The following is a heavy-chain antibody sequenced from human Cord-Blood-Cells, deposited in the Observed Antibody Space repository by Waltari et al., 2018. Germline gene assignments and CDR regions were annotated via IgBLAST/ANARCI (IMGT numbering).Heavy chain of an antibody. J-gene: IGHJ3*02. CDR1: GYTFTSYD. D-gene: IGHD6-13*01. CDR2: MNPNSGNT. Sequence: QVQLVQSGAEVKKPGASVKVSCKASGYTFTSYDINRVRTATGQGLEWMGSMNPNSGNTGYAQKFQGRVTITRNTSISTAYMELSSLRSEDTAVYYCARVGYSSSWYAFDIWGQGTMVTVSS. V-gene: IGHV1-8*03. CDR3: ARVGYSSSWYAFDI.